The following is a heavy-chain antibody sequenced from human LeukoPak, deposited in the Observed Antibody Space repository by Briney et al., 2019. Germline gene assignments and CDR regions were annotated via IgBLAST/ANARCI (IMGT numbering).Heavy chain of an antibody. CDR3: ARVGRYCSSTSCANWFDP. CDR2: ISAYNGNT. V-gene: IGHV1-18*01. J-gene: IGHJ5*02. Sequence: ASVKVSCKASGYTFTSYGISWVRQAPGQGLEWMGWISAYNGNTNYAQKLQGRVTMTTDTSTITAYMELRSLRSDDTAVYYCARVGRYCSSTSCANWFDPWGQGTLVTVSS. CDR1: GYTFTSYG. D-gene: IGHD2-2*01.